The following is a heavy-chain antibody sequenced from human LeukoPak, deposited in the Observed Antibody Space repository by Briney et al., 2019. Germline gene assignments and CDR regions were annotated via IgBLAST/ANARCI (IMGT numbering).Heavy chain of an antibody. CDR3: AHSPLVKLYDNSGYGTYYFDY. J-gene: IGHJ4*02. D-gene: IGHD3-22*01. V-gene: IGHV2-5*02. CDR1: GFSLTTTGVA. Sequence: SGPTLVNPTQTLTLTCIVSGFSLTTTGVAVGWFRQPPGKALEWLALIYWDDDKRYSPSLKSRLTITKDTSKNQVVLTMTNMDPVDTATYYCAHSPLVKLYDNSGYGTYYFDYWGQGTLVTVSS. CDR2: IYWDDDK.